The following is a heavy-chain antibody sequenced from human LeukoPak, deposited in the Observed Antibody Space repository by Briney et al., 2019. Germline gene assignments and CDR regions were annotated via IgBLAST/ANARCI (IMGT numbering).Heavy chain of an antibody. D-gene: IGHD3-9*01. Sequence: ASVKVSCKASGYTFTGYYMHWVRQAPGQGLEWTGWINPNSGGTNYAQKFQGRVTMTRDTSISTAYMELSRLRSDDTAVYYCARVLRYFDWTMGYWGQGTLVTVSS. J-gene: IGHJ4*02. CDR2: INPNSGGT. V-gene: IGHV1-2*02. CDR1: GYTFTGYY. CDR3: ARVLRYFDWTMGY.